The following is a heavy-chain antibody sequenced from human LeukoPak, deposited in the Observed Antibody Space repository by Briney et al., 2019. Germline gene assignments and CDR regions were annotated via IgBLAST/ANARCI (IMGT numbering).Heavy chain of an antibody. CDR1: GYSFTSNW. Sequence: GESLKISCKGSGYSFTSNWIGWVRQMPGKGLEWMGIIYPGDSETRYSPSFQGQVSISADKSISTAYLQWSSLKASDTAMYYCARRGRISPIPFDYWGQGTLVTVSS. V-gene: IGHV5-51*01. D-gene: IGHD1-14*01. CDR2: IYPGDSET. CDR3: ARRGRISPIPFDY. J-gene: IGHJ4*02.